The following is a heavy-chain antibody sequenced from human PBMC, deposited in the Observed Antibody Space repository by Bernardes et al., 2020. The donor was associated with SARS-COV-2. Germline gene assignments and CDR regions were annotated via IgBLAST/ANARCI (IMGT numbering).Heavy chain of an antibody. D-gene: IGHD6-6*01. CDR1: GGSISSYY. CDR3: ARDRTSRTLAREPGRVGLREHFDI. CDR2: IYYSGST. Sequence: SETLSLTCTVSGGSISSYYWSWIRQPPGKGLEWIGYIYYSGSTNYNPSLKSRVTISVDTSKNQFSLKLSSVTAADTAVYYCARDRTSRTLAREPGRVGLREHFDIWGQGTMVTVSS. J-gene: IGHJ3*02. V-gene: IGHV4-59*01.